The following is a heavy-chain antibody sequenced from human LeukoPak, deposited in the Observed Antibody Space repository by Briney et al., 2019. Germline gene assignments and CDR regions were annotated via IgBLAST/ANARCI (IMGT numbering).Heavy chain of an antibody. J-gene: IGHJ5*02. CDR2: IYHSGST. V-gene: IGHV4-4*02. CDR1: GGSISSSNW. CDR3: ANMGYSYAPGLFDP. Sequence: SETLSLTCAVSGGSISSSNWWSWVRQPPGKGLEWIGEIYHSGSTNYNPSLKSRVTISVDTSKNQFSLKLSSVTAADTAVYYCANMGYSYAPGLFDPWGQGTLVTVSS. D-gene: IGHD5-18*01.